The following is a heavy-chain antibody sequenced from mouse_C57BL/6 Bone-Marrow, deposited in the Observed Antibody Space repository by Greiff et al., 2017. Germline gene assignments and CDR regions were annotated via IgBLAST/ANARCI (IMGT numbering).Heavy chain of an antibody. CDR3: ARHEEYYGSSPVWYFDV. CDR1: GYTFTEYT. CDR2: FYPGSGSI. Sequence: QVQLQQSGAELVKPGASVKLSCKASGYTFTEYTIHWVKQRSGQGLEWIGWFYPGSGSIKYNEKFKDKATLTADKSSSTVYMELSRLTSEDSAVYFCARHEEYYGSSPVWYFDVWGTGTTVTVSS. J-gene: IGHJ1*03. V-gene: IGHV1-62-2*01. D-gene: IGHD1-1*01.